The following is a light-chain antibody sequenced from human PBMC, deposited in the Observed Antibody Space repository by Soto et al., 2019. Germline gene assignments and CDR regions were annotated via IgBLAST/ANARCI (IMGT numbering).Light chain of an antibody. CDR2: DAS. Sequence: EIVLTQSPATLSLSPGERATLSCRASQSVTTYLAWYRQKPGQAPRLLIYDASNRASGIPARFSGSGSGTDLTLTISSLEPEDFAVYYCQQRSIWPRSFGGGTRVEIK. CDR1: QSVTTY. V-gene: IGKV3-11*01. J-gene: IGKJ4*01. CDR3: QQRSIWPRS.